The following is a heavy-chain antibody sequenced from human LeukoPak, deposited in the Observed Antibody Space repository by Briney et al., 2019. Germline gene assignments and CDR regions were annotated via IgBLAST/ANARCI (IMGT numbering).Heavy chain of an antibody. CDR2: IIPILGIA. CDR3: ARDLDFRNMIRTYYYYYGMEV. D-gene: IGHD3-16*01. Sequence: ASVKVSCKASGGTFSSYGISWVRQAPGQGLEWMGRIIPILGIANYAQKFQGRVTITADKSTSTAYMDLSSLRSEDTAVYYCARDLDFRNMIRTYYYYYGMEVWGQGTTVTVSS. CDR1: GGTFSSYG. V-gene: IGHV1-69*04. J-gene: IGHJ6*02.